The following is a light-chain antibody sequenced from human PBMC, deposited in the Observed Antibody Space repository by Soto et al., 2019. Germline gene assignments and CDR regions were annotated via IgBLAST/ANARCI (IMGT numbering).Light chain of an antibody. J-gene: IGKJ4*01. V-gene: IGKV3-20*01. CDR3: QQCATSPLT. CDR1: QSVGNNY. Sequence: EIVLTQSPGTLSLSPGERATLSCRASQSVGNNYLAWFQQKPGQAPRLLIYDARSRATGIPDRFSGSGSGTDFTLTISRLEPEDFAVYYCQQCATSPLTFGGGTKVEFK. CDR2: DAR.